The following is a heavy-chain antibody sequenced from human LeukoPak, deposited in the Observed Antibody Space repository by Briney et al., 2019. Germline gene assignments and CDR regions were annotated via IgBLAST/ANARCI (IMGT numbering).Heavy chain of an antibody. CDR2: INDDGSFT. CDR1: GFTFDDYG. Sequence: PGGSLRLSCAASGFTFDDYGMSWVRQAPGKGLEWVSRINDDGSFTTYADSVKGRFTISRDNAKNTLYLQMNSLRVEDTAVYYCAREILAAGKTLTYWGQGSLITVSS. J-gene: IGHJ4*02. V-gene: IGHV3-74*01. CDR3: AREILAAGKTLTY. D-gene: IGHD6-13*01.